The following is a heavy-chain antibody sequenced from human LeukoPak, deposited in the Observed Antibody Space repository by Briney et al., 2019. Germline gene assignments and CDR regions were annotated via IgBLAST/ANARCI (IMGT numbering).Heavy chain of an antibody. CDR1: GFTVDSNY. CDR3: ARDMGGDCSSTSCYYTH. CDR2: IYTGGNT. Sequence: GGSLRLSCAASGFTVDSNYLSWVRQAPGKGLEWVSTIYTGGNTYYADSVKGRFTISRDNSKNTLYLQMSSLRAEDTAVYYCARDMGGDCSSTSCYYTHWGQGTLVTVSS. D-gene: IGHD2-2*01. J-gene: IGHJ4*02. V-gene: IGHV3-53*05.